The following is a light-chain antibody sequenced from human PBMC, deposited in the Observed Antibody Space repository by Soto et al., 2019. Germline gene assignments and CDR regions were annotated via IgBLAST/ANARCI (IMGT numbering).Light chain of an antibody. Sequence: QSVLTQPASVSGSPGQSITISCTRTSSDVGGYNYVSWYQQHPGKVPKLMIYGVSNRPSGVSIRFSGSKSGNTASLTISGLQAEDEADYYCSSYTTSPLSYDFGTGTKVTVL. V-gene: IGLV2-14*03. CDR1: SSDVGGYNY. J-gene: IGLJ1*01. CDR2: GVS. CDR3: SSYTTSPLSYD.